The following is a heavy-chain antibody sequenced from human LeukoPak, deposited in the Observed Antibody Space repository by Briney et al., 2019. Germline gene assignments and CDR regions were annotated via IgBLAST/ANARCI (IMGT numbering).Heavy chain of an antibody. CDR3: ARVDRELLTGYYRDY. CDR2: INPNSGGT. J-gene: IGHJ4*02. D-gene: IGHD3-9*01. CDR1: GYTFTGYY. V-gene: IGHV1-2*02. Sequence: ASVKVSCKASGYTFTGYYIYWVRRAPGQGLEWMGWINPNSGGTTYAQKFQGRVTMTRDTSISTAYMELSRLRSDDTAMYYCARVDRELLTGYYRDYWGQGTLVTVSS.